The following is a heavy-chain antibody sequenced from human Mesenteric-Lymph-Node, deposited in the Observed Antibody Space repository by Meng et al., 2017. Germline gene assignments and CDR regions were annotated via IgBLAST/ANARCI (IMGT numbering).Heavy chain of an antibody. CDR3: ASFYHIPRRNHFVS. CDR1: ADSFTGPDYY. D-gene: IGHD2-21*01. Sequence: ESGPALLRLSQTLSLTCTVSADSFTGPDYYWRWIRQPPGKGLAWIGYIHHSGRAYYNPSLTSRVSISVDTSTTHFSLNLNSMTAADTAVYSCASFYHIPRRNHFVSCGQGTLVTVSS. CDR2: IHHSGRA. V-gene: IGHV4-30-4*01. J-gene: IGHJ4*02.